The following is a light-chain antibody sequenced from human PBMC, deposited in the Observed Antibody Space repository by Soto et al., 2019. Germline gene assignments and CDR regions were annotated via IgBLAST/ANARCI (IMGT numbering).Light chain of an antibody. Sequence: SYELTQPLSVSVALGQTARITCGGNNIGSKNVHWYQQKPGQAPVLAIYRDSNRPSGIPERFSGSNSGNTATLTISRAQAGDEADYYCQVWDSSTGVVFGGGTKVTVL. V-gene: IGLV3-9*01. CDR1: NIGSKN. CDR3: QVWDSSTGVV. J-gene: IGLJ2*01. CDR2: RDS.